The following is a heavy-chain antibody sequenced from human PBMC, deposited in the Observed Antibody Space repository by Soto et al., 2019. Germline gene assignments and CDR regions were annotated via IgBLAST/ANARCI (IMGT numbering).Heavy chain of an antibody. Sequence: QVQLVESGGGVVQPGRSLRLSCAASGFTFSSYGMHWVRQAPGKGLEWVAVIWYDGSNKYYADSVKGRFTISRDNSKNTLYLQMNSLRAEDTAVYHCARDSRADSGGYLLDYWGQGTLVTVSS. D-gene: IGHD5-12*01. CDR3: ARDSRADSGGYLLDY. CDR2: IWYDGSNK. V-gene: IGHV3-33*01. J-gene: IGHJ4*02. CDR1: GFTFSSYG.